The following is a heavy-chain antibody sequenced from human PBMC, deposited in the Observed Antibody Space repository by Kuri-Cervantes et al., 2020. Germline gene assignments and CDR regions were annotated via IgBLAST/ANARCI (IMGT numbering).Heavy chain of an antibody. CDR1: GFTFSSYA. Sequence: GSLRLSCAASGFTFSSYAMHWVRQAPGKGLEWVADISSDGSNRYYADSVKGRFTISRDNSKKTVYLQMNSVRAEDTAFYYCARDMVVVVAAAPAHYYFGMDVWGQGTTVTVSS. J-gene: IGHJ6*02. V-gene: IGHV3-30-3*01. D-gene: IGHD2-15*01. CDR2: ISSDGSNR. CDR3: ARDMVVVVAAAPAHYYFGMDV.